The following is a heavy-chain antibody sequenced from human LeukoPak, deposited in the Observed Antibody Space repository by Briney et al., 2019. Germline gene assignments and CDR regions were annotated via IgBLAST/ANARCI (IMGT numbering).Heavy chain of an antibody. CDR2: IYYSGST. D-gene: IGHD1-26*01. V-gene: IGHV4-59*01. CDR1: GDSISSYY. CDR3: ARGIVGATDFDY. J-gene: IGHJ4*02. Sequence: SETLSLTCTVSGDSISSYYWSWIRQPPGKGLEWIGYIYYSGSTNYNPSLKSRVTISVDTSKNQFSLKLSSVTAADTAVYYCARGIVGATDFDYWGQGTLVTVSS.